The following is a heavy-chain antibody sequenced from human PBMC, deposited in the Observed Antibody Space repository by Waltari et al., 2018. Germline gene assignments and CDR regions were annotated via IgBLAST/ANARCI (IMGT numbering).Heavy chain of an antibody. D-gene: IGHD1-26*01. CDR2: ICGRGCST. CDR1: GFTFSSYA. J-gene: IGHJ6*02. V-gene: IGHV3-23*01. Sequence: EVQLLESGGGLVQPGGSLRLSCAASGFTFSSYAMSWVRQAPGKRLEWVSAICGRGCSTYYADSVKGRFTISRDNSKNTLYLQMNSLRAEDTAVYYCAKEGGSYYWDYYYYGMDVWGQGTTVTVSS. CDR3: AKEGGSYYWDYYYYGMDV.